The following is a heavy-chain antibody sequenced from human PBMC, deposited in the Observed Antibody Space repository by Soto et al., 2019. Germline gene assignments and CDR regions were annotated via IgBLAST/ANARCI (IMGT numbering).Heavy chain of an antibody. CDR3: ARARWYDGFDI. J-gene: IGHJ3*02. V-gene: IGHV4-38-2*01. CDR2: VYHSGST. D-gene: IGHD2-15*01. CDR1: GYSISSGNY. Sequence: ATLSLTCAVSGYSISSGNYWGWIRQPPGKGLEWIGSVYHSGSTYYNPSLKSRVTISLDTSKNQVSLRLSSVTAADTAMYYCARARWYDGFDIWGQGTMVTVSS.